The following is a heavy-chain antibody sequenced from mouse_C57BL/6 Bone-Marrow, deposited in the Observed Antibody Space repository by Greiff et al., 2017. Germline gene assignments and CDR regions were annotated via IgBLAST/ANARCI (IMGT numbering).Heavy chain of an antibody. V-gene: IGHV5-6*01. D-gene: IGHD1-1*01. CDR2: ISNGGSYT. CDR1: GFTFSSYG. CDR3: AGLLRSGRFAY. Sequence: EVQLLESGGDLVKPGGSLKLSCAASGFTFSSYGMSWVRQTPDKRLEWVATISNGGSYTYSPDSVKGRFTISRDNAKNTLYLQMSSLKSEDTAMYYCAGLLRSGRFAYWGQGTLVTVAA. J-gene: IGHJ3*01.